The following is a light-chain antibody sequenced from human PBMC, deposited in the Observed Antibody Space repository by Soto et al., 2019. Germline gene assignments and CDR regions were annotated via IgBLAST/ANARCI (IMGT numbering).Light chain of an antibody. Sequence: DIQMPQSPSTLSASVGDRVTITCRASQSISSWLAWYQQKPGKAPKLLVYDASTVQSGVASRFSGSGSGTEFTLIISGLQPDDSATYYCQQYTNTNNPWMFGQGTKVDIK. V-gene: IGKV1-5*01. J-gene: IGKJ1*01. CDR3: QQYTNTNNPWM. CDR1: QSISSW. CDR2: DAS.